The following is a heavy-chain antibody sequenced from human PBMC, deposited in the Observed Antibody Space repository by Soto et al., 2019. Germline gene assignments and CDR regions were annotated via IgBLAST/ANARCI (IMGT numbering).Heavy chain of an antibody. J-gene: IGHJ5*02. V-gene: IGHV1-69*04. Sequence: ASVKVSCKASGGTFSSYTISWVRQAPGQGLEWMGRIIPILGIANYAQKFQGRVTITADKSTSTAYMELSSLRSEDTAVYYCARDNHKAGYYYGSGSNWFDPWGQGTLVTVSS. CDR1: GGTFSSYT. D-gene: IGHD3-10*01. CDR2: IIPILGIA. CDR3: ARDNHKAGYYYGSGSNWFDP.